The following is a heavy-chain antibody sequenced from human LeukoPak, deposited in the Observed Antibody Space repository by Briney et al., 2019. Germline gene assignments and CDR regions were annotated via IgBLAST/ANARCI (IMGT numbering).Heavy chain of an antibody. CDR3: AGPRYCSSTSCYTRDYYYGMDV. CDR1: GYTFTSYD. V-gene: IGHV1-46*01. D-gene: IGHD2-2*02. CDR2: INPIGGST. Sequence: ASVKGSCKASGYTFTSYDMHWVRHAPGQGLGWVGSINPIGGSTSYGEKLQGRVTMTRDTSKSTVYMELSSLRSEDTAVYYCAGPRYCSSTSCYTRDYYYGMDVWGQGTTVTVSS. J-gene: IGHJ6*02.